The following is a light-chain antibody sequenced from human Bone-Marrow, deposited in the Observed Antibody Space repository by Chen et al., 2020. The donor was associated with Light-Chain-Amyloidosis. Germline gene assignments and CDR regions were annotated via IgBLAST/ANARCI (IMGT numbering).Light chain of an antibody. CDR3: QVWDRNSDRTV. CDR1: TIGSTS. V-gene: IGLV3-21*02. Sequence: SYVLTQPSSVSVAPGQTATIACGGNTIGSTSVHWYQQKPGQAPLLVVYDDSDRPSGIPARLSGSNSGNTATLTISRVEAGDEADYYCQVWDRNSDRTVFGGGTKLTGL. J-gene: IGLJ3*02. CDR2: DDS.